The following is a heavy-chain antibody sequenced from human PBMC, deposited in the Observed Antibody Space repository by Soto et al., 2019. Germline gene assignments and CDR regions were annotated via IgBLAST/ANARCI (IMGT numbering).Heavy chain of an antibody. CDR1: GYTLTELS. Sequence: GASVKVSCKVSGYTLTELSMHWVRQAPGKGLEWMGGFDPEDGETIYAQKFQGRVTMTEDTSTDTAYMELSSLRSEDMAVYYCATERIAAVQGYYYYYGMDVWGQGTTVTVSS. CDR2: FDPEDGET. D-gene: IGHD6-13*01. V-gene: IGHV1-24*01. J-gene: IGHJ6*02. CDR3: ATERIAAVQGYYYYYGMDV.